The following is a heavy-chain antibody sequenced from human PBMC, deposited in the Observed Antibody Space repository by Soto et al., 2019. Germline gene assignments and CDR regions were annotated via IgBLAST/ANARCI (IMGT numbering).Heavy chain of an antibody. V-gene: IGHV4-59*01. D-gene: IGHD3-9*01. CDR1: GGSISSYY. J-gene: IGHJ5*02. CDR3: AREYYDILTGYYGSGWFDP. CDR2: IYYSGST. Sequence: SETLSLTCTVSGGSISSYYWSWIRQPPGKGLEGIGYIYYSGSTNYNPSLKSRVTISVDTSKNQFSLKLSSVTAADTAVYYCAREYYDILTGYYGSGWFDPWGRGTLVTVSS.